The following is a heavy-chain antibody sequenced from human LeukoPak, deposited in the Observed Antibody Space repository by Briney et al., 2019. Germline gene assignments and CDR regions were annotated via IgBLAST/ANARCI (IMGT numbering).Heavy chain of an antibody. CDR3: ARAGTKWYDY. CDR1: GFTFSSYW. Sequence: GGSLRLSCAVSGFTFSSYWVNWVRQAPGKGLEWVGNIKQDGSEKHYVDSVEGRFTISRDNAKNSLYLQMNSLRAEDTAVYYCARAGTKWYDYWGQGTLVTVSS. V-gene: IGHV3-7*01. CDR2: IKQDGSEK. D-gene: IGHD2-8*01. J-gene: IGHJ4*02.